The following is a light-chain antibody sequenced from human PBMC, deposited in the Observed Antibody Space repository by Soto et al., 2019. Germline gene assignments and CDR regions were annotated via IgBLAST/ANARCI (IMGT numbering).Light chain of an antibody. J-gene: IGLJ3*02. V-gene: IGLV2-8*01. Sequence: QSALTQPPSASGSPGQSVTISCTGTSSDVGGYNFVSWYQQHPGKAPKLMIYEVSKRPSGVPDRFSGSKSGNTASLTVSGLQAEDEADYYCSSYAGGNFWVFGGGTKLTVL. CDR3: SSYAGGNFWV. CDR2: EVS. CDR1: SSDVGGYNF.